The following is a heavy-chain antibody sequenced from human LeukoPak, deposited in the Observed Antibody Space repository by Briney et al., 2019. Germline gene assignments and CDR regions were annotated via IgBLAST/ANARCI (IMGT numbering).Heavy chain of an antibody. J-gene: IGHJ5*02. D-gene: IGHD6-13*01. CDR2: INWNGGST. CDR1: GFTFDDYG. CDR3: ARDSGMAAAGTRDPNWFDP. Sequence: GGSLRLSCAASGFTFDDYGMSWVRQAPGKGLEWGSGINWNGGSTGYADSVKGRFTISRDNAKNTLYLQMNSLRAEDTAVYYCARDSGMAAAGTRDPNWFDPWGQGTLVTVSS. V-gene: IGHV3-20*04.